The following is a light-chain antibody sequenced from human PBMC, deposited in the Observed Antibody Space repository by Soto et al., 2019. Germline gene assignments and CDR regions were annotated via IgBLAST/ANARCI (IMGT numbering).Light chain of an antibody. J-gene: IGKJ3*01. Sequence: DSQMTQSPTCLSPCVGDRVTITCRASQSISSYLNWYQQKPVKXPXXLIYAASSLQSGVPSRFSGNGSGTDFTLPLCSMQPEYFATDDCQQRYSTPFFGPGTKVEIK. CDR3: QQRYSTPF. CDR1: QSISSY. CDR2: AAS. V-gene: IGKV1-39*01.